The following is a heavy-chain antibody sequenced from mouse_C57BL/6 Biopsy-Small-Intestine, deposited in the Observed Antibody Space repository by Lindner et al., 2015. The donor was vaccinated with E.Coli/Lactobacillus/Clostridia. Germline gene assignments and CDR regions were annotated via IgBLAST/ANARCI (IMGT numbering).Heavy chain of an antibody. CDR2: FYPGSDTL. Sequence: VQLQESGAELVKPGASVKLSCKTSGYTFTEYTIHWVKQKSGQGLEWIGWFYPGSDTLRYNEKFKDKATLTADKSSSTAYMQLSSLTSEDSAVYFCARGGNYGGAYYYSMDYWGQGTSVTVSS. CDR3: ARGGNYGGAYYYSMDY. V-gene: IGHV1-62-2*01. CDR1: GYTFTEYT. J-gene: IGHJ4*01. D-gene: IGHD2-1*01.